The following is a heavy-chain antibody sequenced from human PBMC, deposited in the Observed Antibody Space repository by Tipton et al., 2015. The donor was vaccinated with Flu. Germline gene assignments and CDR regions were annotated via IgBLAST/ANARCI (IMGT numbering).Heavy chain of an antibody. CDR1: GFTFSSYA. D-gene: IGHD1-26*01. Sequence: SLRLSCAASGFTFSSYAMHWVRQAPGKGLEWVAVISYDGSNKYYADSVKGRFTISRDNSKNTLYLQMNSLRAEDTAVYYCARERYRGRYYGVQSWDYWGQGTRVTVSS. V-gene: IGHV3-30-3*01. CDR2: ISYDGSNK. CDR3: ARERYRGRYYGVQSWDY. J-gene: IGHJ4*02.